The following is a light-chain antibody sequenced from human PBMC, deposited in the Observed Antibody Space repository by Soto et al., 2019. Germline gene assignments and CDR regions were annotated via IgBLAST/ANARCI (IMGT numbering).Light chain of an antibody. CDR1: QSVSSY. CDR3: QQRSNWRIT. V-gene: IGKV3-11*01. Sequence: EIVLTQSPATLSLSPGERATLSCRASQSVSSYLAWYQQKPGQAPRLLIYDASNRATGIPARFSGSGSGTDFTLTIRSIETEDFAVYYCQQRSNWRITFGQGTRLEIK. CDR2: DAS. J-gene: IGKJ5*01.